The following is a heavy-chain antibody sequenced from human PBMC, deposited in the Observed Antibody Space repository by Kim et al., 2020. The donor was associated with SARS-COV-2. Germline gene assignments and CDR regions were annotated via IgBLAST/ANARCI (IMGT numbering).Heavy chain of an antibody. CDR3: TAELYYYDSSGYYYSY. J-gene: IGHJ4*02. D-gene: IGHD3-22*01. V-gene: IGHV3-15*01. Sequence: PLKGRLTISRDDSKNTLYLQMNSLKTEDTAVYYCTAELYYYDSSGYYYSYWGQGTLVTVSS.